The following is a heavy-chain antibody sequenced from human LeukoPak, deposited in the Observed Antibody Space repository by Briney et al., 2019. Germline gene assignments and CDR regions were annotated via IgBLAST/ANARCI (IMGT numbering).Heavy chain of an antibody. D-gene: IGHD5-12*01. CDR2: ISYDGSNK. Sequence: PGGSLRLSCAASGFTFSSYAMSWVRQAPGKGLEWVAVISYDGSNKYYADSVKGRFTISRDNSKNTLYLQMNSLRAEDTAVYYCARGPSPVQYGGYNDGDYFDYWGQGTLVTVSS. J-gene: IGHJ4*02. CDR3: ARGPSPVQYGGYNDGDYFDY. CDR1: GFTFSSYA. V-gene: IGHV3-30-3*01.